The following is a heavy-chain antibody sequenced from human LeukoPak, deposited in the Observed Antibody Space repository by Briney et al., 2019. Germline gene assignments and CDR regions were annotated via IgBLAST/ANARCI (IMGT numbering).Heavy chain of an antibody. D-gene: IGHD2-15*01. CDR1: GGSISSGGYY. CDR3: ARSLRYCSGGNCYYTMDV. CDR2: IYYSGST. J-gene: IGHJ6*02. V-gene: IGHV4-31*03. Sequence: SETLSLTCTVSGGSISSGGYYWSWLRQHPGKGLEWIGYIYYSGSTYYNPSLKSRVTISVDTSKNQFSLKLSSVTAADTAVYYCARSLRYCSGGNCYYTMDVWGQGTTVTVSS.